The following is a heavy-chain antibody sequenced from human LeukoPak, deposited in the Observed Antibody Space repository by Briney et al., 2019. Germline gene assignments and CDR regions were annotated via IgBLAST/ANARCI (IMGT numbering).Heavy chain of an antibody. D-gene: IGHD5-18*01. Sequence: ASVKVSCKASGFTFSDYYIHWVRQATGQGLEWMGWMNPNSGNTGYAQKFQGRVTMTRNTSISTAYMELSSLRSEDTAVYYCARGREFGYSYGYYHYYGMDVWGQGTTVTVSS. CDR2: MNPNSGNT. V-gene: IGHV1-8*02. J-gene: IGHJ6*02. CDR3: ARGREFGYSYGYYHYYGMDV. CDR1: GFTFSDYY.